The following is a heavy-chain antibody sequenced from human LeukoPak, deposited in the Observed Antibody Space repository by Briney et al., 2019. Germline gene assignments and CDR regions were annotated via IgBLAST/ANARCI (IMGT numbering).Heavy chain of an antibody. V-gene: IGHV3-21*01. CDR2: ITSAGGYT. CDR1: GFTFSDYS. CDR3: ATSGGFVLPNAITGNWCMDV. D-gene: IGHD2-2*01. J-gene: IGHJ6*03. Sequence: RSGGSLRLSCEASGFTFSDYSMNWVRQAPGQGLAWVASITSAGGYTYYADSVQGRFTISRDNAQNSLFLQMNSLRAEDTAVYFCATSGGFVLPNAITGNWCMDVWGRGTTVTVSS.